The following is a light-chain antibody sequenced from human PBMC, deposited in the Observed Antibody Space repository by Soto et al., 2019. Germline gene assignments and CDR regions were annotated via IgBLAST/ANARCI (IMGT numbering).Light chain of an antibody. CDR1: QGISSY. J-gene: IGKJ3*01. CDR3: QQLNSYLVT. V-gene: IGKV1-9*01. CDR2: AAS. Sequence: IQLTQSPSSLSASVGDRVTITCRASQGISSYLAWYQQKPGKAPKLLIYAASTLQSGVPSRFSGSGSGTDFTLTISSQQPEDFATYYCQQLNSYLVTFGPGTKVDIK.